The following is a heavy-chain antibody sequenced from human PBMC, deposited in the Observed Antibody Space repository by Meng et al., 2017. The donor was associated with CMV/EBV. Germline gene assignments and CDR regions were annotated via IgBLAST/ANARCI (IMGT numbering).Heavy chain of an antibody. D-gene: IGHD6-19*01. CDR1: GYTFTGYY. CDR3: ARSTGYSSGWSGEDAFDI. J-gene: IGHJ3*02. Sequence: ASVKVSCKASGYTFTGYYMHWVRQAPGQGLEWMGWINPNSGGTNYAQKFQGRVTMTRDTSISTAYMELSRLRSDDTAVYYCARSTGYSSGWSGEDAFDIWGQGTMVTVSS. V-gene: IGHV1-2*02. CDR2: INPNSGGT.